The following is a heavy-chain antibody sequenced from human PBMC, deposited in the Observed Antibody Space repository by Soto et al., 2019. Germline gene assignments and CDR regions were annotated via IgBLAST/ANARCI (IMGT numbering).Heavy chain of an antibody. D-gene: IGHD3-16*02. J-gene: IGHJ5*02. V-gene: IGHV1-18*01. CDR1: GYTFTSYG. Sequence: GASVKVSCKASGYTFTSYGISWVRQAPGQGLEWMGWISAYNGNTNYAQKLQGRVTMTTDTSTSTAYMELRSLRSDDTAVYYCARERIGQSIVEPFDPWGQGTLVTVSS. CDR3: ARERIGQSIVEPFDP. CDR2: ISAYNGNT.